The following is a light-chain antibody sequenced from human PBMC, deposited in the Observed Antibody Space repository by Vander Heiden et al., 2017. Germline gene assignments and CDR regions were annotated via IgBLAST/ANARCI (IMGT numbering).Light chain of an antibody. CDR3: QSYDSSLSGWV. Sequence: QSVLPPPPSVSPAPGQTVPISCTGSSSNIGAGYDVHWYQQLPGTAPKLLIYGNSNRPSGVPDRFSGSKSGTSASLAITGLQAEDEADYYCQSYDSSLSGWVFGGGTKL. J-gene: IGLJ3*02. CDR2: GNS. CDR1: SSNIGAGYD. V-gene: IGLV1-40*01.